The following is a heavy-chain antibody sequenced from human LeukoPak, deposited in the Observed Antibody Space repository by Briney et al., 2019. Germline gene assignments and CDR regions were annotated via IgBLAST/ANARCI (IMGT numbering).Heavy chain of an antibody. CDR1: GFMFSDYW. D-gene: IGHD3-10*02. V-gene: IGHV3-48*04. CDR3: AELGITMIGGV. J-gene: IGHJ6*04. Sequence: GSLRLSCAASGFMFSDYWMTWVRQAPGKGLEWVSYISSSGSTIYYADSVKGRFTISRDNAKNSLHLQMNSLRAEDTAVYYCAELGITMIGGVWGKGTTVTISS. CDR2: ISSSGSTI.